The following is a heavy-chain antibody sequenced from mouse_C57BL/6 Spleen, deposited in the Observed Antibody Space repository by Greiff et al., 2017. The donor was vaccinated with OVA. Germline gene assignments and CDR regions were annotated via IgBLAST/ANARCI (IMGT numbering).Heavy chain of an antibody. CDR1: GYTFTSYW. CDR3: AMGGAPYYAMDY. Sequence: QVQLQQPGAELVKPGASVKVSCKASGYTFTSYWLHWVKQRPGQGLEWIGRIHPSDSDTNYNQKFKGKATLTVDKSSSTAYMQLSSLTSEDSAVYYCAMGGAPYYAMDYWGQGTSVTVSS. CDR2: IHPSDSDT. V-gene: IGHV1-74*01. J-gene: IGHJ4*01.